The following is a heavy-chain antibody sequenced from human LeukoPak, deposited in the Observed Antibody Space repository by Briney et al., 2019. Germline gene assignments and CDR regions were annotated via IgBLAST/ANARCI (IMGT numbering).Heavy chain of an antibody. CDR3: ARDYLSAALLYWFDP. J-gene: IGHJ5*02. CDR2: ISSSSTYI. D-gene: IGHD2-15*01. Sequence: GGSLRLSCAASGFTFSSYSLNWVRQSPGKGLEWVSSISSSSTYIYYADSLKGRFTISRDNTKNSLYLQMNSLRAEDTAVYYCARDYLSAALLYWFDPWGQGTLVTVSS. CDR1: GFTFSSYS. V-gene: IGHV3-21*01.